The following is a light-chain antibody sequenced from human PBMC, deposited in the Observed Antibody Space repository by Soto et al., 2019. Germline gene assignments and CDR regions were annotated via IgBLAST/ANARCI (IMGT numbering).Light chain of an antibody. CDR3: LQHSVYPLT. Sequence: DIQMTQSPSSLSASVGDRVTITCRASQDNRNSLGWFQQKPGKAPKRLIYAASTLESGVPSRLSGSGYGTEFPLTISSLQPEYFATYFCLQHSVYPLTFCGGTRVEIK. J-gene: IGKJ4*01. CDR2: AAS. CDR1: QDNRNS. V-gene: IGKV1-17*01.